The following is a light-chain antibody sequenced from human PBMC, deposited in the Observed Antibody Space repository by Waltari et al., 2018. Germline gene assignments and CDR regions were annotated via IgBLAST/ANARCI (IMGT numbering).Light chain of an antibody. CDR2: GQD. J-gene: IGLJ2*01. CDR1: SLRRFY. CDR3: HSRDSSSTRV. V-gene: IGLV3-19*01. Sequence: SSKLTQDPAVSVALGQTVKITCQGDSLRRFYASWYQQRPGRAPVLVFYGQDDRPSGIPERFSGSTSGDTAYLTITGAQADDEADYYCHSRDSSSTRVFGEGTRLTV.